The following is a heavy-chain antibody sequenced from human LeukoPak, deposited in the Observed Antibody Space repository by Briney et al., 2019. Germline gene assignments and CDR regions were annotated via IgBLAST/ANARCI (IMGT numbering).Heavy chain of an antibody. D-gene: IGHD3-16*02. J-gene: IGHJ4*02. Sequence: SETLSLTCVVSGYSISSGYHWGWIRQPPGKGLEWIGSMSHSGSTYYNPSLKSRVTISVDTSKNQFSVKLRSVTAADTAVYYCATERRALLRYTPPRFDYWGQGTLVTVSS. CDR3: ATERRALLRYTPPRFDY. CDR1: GYSISSGYH. V-gene: IGHV4-38-2*02. CDR2: MSHSGST.